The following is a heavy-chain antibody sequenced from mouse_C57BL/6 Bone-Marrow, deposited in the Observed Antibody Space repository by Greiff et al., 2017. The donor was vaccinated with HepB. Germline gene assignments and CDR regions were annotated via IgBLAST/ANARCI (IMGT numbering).Heavy chain of an antibody. CDR2: IYPGSGNT. V-gene: IGHV1-76*01. CDR3: AREGWAMRWLGFAY. CDR1: GYTFTDYY. J-gene: IGHJ3*01. Sequence: VQLQQSGAELVRPGASVKLSCKASGYTFTDYYINWVKQRPGQGLEWIARIYPGSGNTYYNEKFKGKATLTAEKSSSTAYMQLSSLTSEDSAVYFCAREGWAMRWLGFAYWGQGTLVTVSA. D-gene: IGHD2-3*01.